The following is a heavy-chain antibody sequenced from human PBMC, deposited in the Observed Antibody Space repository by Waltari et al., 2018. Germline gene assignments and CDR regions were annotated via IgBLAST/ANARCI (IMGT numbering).Heavy chain of an antibody. CDR1: GGSISSGDYY. CDR2: IYYSGST. V-gene: IGHV4-30-4*08. J-gene: IGHJ3*02. D-gene: IGHD2-21*01. CDR3: ARDSGLAYCGGDCYSAGAFDI. Sequence: QVQLQESGPGLVKPSQTLSLTCTVSGGSISSGDYYWSWIRQPPGKGLEWIGYIYYSGSTYYNPSLKSRVTISVDTSKNQFSLKLSSVTAADTAVYYCARDSGLAYCGGDCYSAGAFDIWGQGTMVIVSS.